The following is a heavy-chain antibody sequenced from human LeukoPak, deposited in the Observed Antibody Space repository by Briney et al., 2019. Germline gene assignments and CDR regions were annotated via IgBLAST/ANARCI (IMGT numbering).Heavy chain of an antibody. CDR3: ARGGPLTDDYNFDY. J-gene: IGHJ4*02. CDR1: GASIGSFY. Sequence: SETLSLTCSVSGASIGSFYWSWIRQTPGKGLEWIGYVYDGGKTYYNPSLKGRVTISVDTSNNQFSLKLRSVTAADTAVYDCARGGPLTDDYNFDYWGQGTLVSVSS. V-gene: IGHV4-59*01. D-gene: IGHD5-24*01. CDR2: VYDGGKT.